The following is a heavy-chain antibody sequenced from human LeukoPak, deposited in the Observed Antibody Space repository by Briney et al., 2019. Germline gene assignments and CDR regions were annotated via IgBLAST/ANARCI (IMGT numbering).Heavy chain of an antibody. CDR2: IYYSGST. Sequence: TSETLSLTCTVSGGSISSYYWSWIRQPPGKGLEWIGYIYYSGSTNYNPSLKSRVTISVDTSKNQFSLKLSSVTAADTAVYYCAREMGSGWYPRYAFDIWGQGTMVTVSS. V-gene: IGHV4-59*01. D-gene: IGHD6-19*01. J-gene: IGHJ3*02. CDR1: GGSISSYY. CDR3: AREMGSGWYPRYAFDI.